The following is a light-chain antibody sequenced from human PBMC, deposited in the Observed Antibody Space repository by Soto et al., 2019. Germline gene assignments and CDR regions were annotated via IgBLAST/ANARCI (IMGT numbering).Light chain of an antibody. CDR1: QSVSSSY. J-gene: IGKJ4*01. Sequence: EIVLTQSPGTLSLSPGERATLSCRASQSVSSSYLAWYQQKPGQAPRLLIYGASSRATGIPDRFSGSGSGTDFTLTISRLEPEDFAVYYCQQYASSLTIGGGTKVEIK. V-gene: IGKV3-20*01. CDR2: GAS. CDR3: QQYASSLT.